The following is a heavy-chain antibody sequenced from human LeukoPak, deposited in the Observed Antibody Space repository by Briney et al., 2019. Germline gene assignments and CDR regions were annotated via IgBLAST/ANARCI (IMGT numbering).Heavy chain of an antibody. CDR2: INHSGST. Sequence: PSETLSLTCAVYGGSFSGYYWSWIRQPPGKGLEWIGEINHSGSTNYNPSLKSRVTISVDTSKNQISLKPSSVTAADPAVYYCARGRVPVDFWSGYSMGMQYFDYWGQGTLVTVSS. V-gene: IGHV4-34*01. CDR1: GGSFSGYY. J-gene: IGHJ4*02. D-gene: IGHD3-3*01. CDR3: ARGRVPVDFWSGYSMGMQYFDY.